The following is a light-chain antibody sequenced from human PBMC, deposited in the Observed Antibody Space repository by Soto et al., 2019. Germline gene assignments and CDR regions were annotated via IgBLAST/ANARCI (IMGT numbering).Light chain of an antibody. CDR1: QSVSSSY. Sequence: EIVLTHSPGTLSLSPCERAALSCRASQSVSSSYLAWYQQKPGQAPRLLIYGASSRATGIPDRFSGSGSGTDFTLTISRLEPEDFAVYYCQQYGSSRWTFGQGTKVDIK. V-gene: IGKV3-20*01. CDR2: GAS. J-gene: IGKJ1*01. CDR3: QQYGSSRWT.